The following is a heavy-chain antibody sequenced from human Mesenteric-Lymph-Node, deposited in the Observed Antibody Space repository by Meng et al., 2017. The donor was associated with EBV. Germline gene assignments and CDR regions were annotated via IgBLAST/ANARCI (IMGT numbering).Heavy chain of an antibody. V-gene: IGHV2-5*02. CDR2: IYWDDDK. J-gene: IGHJ5*02. CDR1: GFSLSTTGMA. Sequence: QISLKESGPTLVKPXXXXTLXXTFSGFSLSTTGMAVAWIRQPPGKALEWLAPIYWDDDKRYSPSLENRLTITKDTSKSQVVLTMTNMDPVDTATYYCAHKGALSGGAWFDPWGQGTLVTVSS. D-gene: IGHD3-16*01. CDR3: AHKGALSGGAWFDP.